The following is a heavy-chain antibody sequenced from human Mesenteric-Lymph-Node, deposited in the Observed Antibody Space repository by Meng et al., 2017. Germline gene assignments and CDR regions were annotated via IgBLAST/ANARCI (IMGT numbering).Heavy chain of an antibody. J-gene: IGHJ4*02. CDR2: MNPNSGNT. D-gene: IGHD6-13*01. V-gene: IGHV1-8*02. CDR1: GYTLSSDG. Sequence: QGQLVQSGAEVKKPGASVKVSCTASGYTLSSDGFSWVRQAPGQGLEWMGWMNPNSGNTGYAQKFQGRVTMTRNTSISTAYMELSSLRSEDTAVYYCASSQQLVPFDYWGQGTLVTVSS. CDR3: ASSQQLVPFDY.